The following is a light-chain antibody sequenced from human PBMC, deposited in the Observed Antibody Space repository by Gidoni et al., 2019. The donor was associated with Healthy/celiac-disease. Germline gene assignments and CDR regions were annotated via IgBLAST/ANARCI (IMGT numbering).Light chain of an antibody. J-gene: IGLJ2*01. CDR1: SSDVGGYTY. Sequence: QSALTQPASVSGSPGQSITISCTGTSSDVGGYTYVSWYQQHPGKAPKLMIYEVSTRPSGVSNLFSGSKSGNTASLTISGLQAEDEADYYCSSYTSSSTLVFGGGTKLTVL. V-gene: IGLV2-14*01. CDR3: SSYTSSSTLV. CDR2: EVS.